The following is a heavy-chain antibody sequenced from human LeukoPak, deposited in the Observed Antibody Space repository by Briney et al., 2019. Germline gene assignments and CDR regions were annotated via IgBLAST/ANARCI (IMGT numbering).Heavy chain of an antibody. CDR3: ARAVKYSSSSGYFDY. CDR1: GGSISSYY. Sequence: SETLSLTCTVSGGSISSYYWSWIRQPPGKGLEWIGYIYYSGSTNYNPSLKSRVTISVDTSKNQFTLKLSSVTAADTAVYYCARAVKYSSSSGYFDYWGQGTLVTASS. D-gene: IGHD6-6*01. V-gene: IGHV4-59*01. J-gene: IGHJ4*02. CDR2: IYYSGST.